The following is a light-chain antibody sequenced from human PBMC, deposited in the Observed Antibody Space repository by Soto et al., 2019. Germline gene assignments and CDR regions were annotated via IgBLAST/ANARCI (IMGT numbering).Light chain of an antibody. CDR1: QSVSSSF. CDR3: QQYGSSPFT. Sequence: EIVLTQSPGTLSLPPGERATLSCRASQSVSSSFLAWYQQKPGQAPRPLIYGASSRATGIPDRFSGSGSGTDFTLTISRLEPEDFAVYYCQQYGSSPFTFGPGTKVDIK. V-gene: IGKV3-20*01. CDR2: GAS. J-gene: IGKJ3*01.